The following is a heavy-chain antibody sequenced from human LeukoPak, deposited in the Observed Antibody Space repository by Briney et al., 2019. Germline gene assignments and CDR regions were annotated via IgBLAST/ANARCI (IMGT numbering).Heavy chain of an antibody. CDR1: GYSISSGYY. D-gene: IGHD2-15*01. V-gene: IGHV4-34*01. Sequence: PSETLSLTCAVSGYSISSGYYWSWIRQPPGKGLEWIGEINHSGSTNYNPSLKSRVTISVDTSKNQFSLKLSSVTAADTAVYYCARGSCSGGSCYRGYYYYMDVWGKGTTVTVSS. CDR3: ARGSCSGGSCYRGYYYYMDV. CDR2: INHSGST. J-gene: IGHJ6*03.